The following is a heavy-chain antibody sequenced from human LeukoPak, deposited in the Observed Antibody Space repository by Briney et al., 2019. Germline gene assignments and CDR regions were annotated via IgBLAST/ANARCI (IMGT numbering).Heavy chain of an antibody. CDR3: ARGGESLQESSDY. D-gene: IGHD3-16*01. V-gene: IGHV4-30-4*08. CDR1: GGSISSSSYY. J-gene: IGHJ4*02. CDR2: IYYSGST. Sequence: SETLSLTCTVSGGSISSSSYYWGWIRRPPGKGLEWIGYIYYSGSTYYNPSLKSRVTISVDTSKNQFSLKLSSVTAADTAVYYCARGGESLQESSDYWGQGTLVTVSS.